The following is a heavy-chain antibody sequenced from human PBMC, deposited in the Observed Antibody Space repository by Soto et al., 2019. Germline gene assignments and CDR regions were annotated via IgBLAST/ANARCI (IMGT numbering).Heavy chain of an antibody. V-gene: IGHV4-30-4*01. CDR3: DRDSSGCLNDAFDI. Sequence: QVQLQESGPGLVKPSQTMSLTCTVSGGYISSGDYYWSWIRQPPGKGLEWIGYIYYSGSTYYNTSLKSRVTISVDTSKHQDSLMQSSVTAADTAVYYCDRDSSGCLNDAFDIWGQGTMVTVSS. CDR1: GGYISSGDYY. J-gene: IGHJ3*02. CDR2: IYYSGST. D-gene: IGHD3-22*01.